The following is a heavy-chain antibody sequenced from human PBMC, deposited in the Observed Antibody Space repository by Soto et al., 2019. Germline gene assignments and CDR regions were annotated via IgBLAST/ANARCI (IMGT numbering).Heavy chain of an antibody. V-gene: IGHV4-59*01. CDR1: GGSISNYY. CDR3: ARDGEWELLGGTTHYYYYGMDV. CDR2: VHDSWGS. J-gene: IGHJ6*02. D-gene: IGHD1-26*01. Sequence: SETLSLTCTVSGGSISNYYWSWFRQTPGKGLEWIGYVHDSWGSNYNPSLKSRVAISLDTSKSQFSLRSDDTAVYYCARDGEWELLGGTTHYYYYGMDVWGQGTTVTVSS.